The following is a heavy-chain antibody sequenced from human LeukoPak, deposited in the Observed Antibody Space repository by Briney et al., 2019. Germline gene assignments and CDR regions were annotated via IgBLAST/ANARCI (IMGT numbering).Heavy chain of an antibody. D-gene: IGHD3-22*01. CDR2: ISSDGSNK. CDR3: ANENYYDSSGYLDN. Sequence: GRSLTLSCAASGFTFSSYGMHWVRQAPGKGLEWVSVISSDGSNKYYADSVKGRFTISRDNTKNTLYLQMNSLRAEDTAVFYCANENYYDSSGYLDNWGQGTLVTVSS. J-gene: IGHJ4*02. V-gene: IGHV3-30*18. CDR1: GFTFSSYG.